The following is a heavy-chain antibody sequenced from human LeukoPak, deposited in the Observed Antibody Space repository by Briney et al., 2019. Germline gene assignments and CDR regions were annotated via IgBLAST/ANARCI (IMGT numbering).Heavy chain of an antibody. CDR3: ASGNVAAIHYYYGMDV. J-gene: IGHJ6*02. Sequence: KPSETLSLTCTVSGGSISTYYWSWIRQSPGRGLEWIGYIHNSGTTNYNPSLKSRVTISVDTSKNQFSLKLSSVTAADTAVYYCASGNVAAIHYYYGMDVWGQGTTVTVSS. D-gene: IGHD2-15*01. CDR2: IHNSGTT. V-gene: IGHV4-4*08. CDR1: GGSISTYY.